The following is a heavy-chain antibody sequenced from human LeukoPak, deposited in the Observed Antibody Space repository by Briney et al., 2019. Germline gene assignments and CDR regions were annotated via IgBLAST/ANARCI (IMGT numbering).Heavy chain of an antibody. V-gene: IGHV4-34*01. D-gene: IGHD3-3*01. CDR3: ARVVGFWSGYYTRESGSLDY. CDR2: INHSGST. J-gene: IGHJ4*02. CDR1: GGSFSGYY. Sequence: PSETLSLTCAVYGGSFSGYYWSWIRQPPGKGLEWIGEINHSGSTNYNPSLKSRVTISVDTSKNQFSLKLSSVTAADTAVYYCARVVGFWSGYYTRESGSLDYWGQGTLVTVSS.